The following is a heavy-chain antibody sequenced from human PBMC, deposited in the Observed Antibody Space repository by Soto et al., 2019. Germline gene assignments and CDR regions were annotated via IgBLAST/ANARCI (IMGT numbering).Heavy chain of an antibody. CDR1: AGMPSPCC. J-gene: IGHJ5*02. CDR2: ISNDGSRQ. Sequence: AGSAGMPSPCCMLLFRQLPGKEMEWVAVISNDGSRQYYAESVKGRFTISRDNSKKIVYLQMNSLRAEDTAVYYCAKLKRRPPGSNLVPW. V-gene: IGHV3-30*18. CDR3: AKLKRRPPGSNLVP. D-gene: IGHD7-27*01.